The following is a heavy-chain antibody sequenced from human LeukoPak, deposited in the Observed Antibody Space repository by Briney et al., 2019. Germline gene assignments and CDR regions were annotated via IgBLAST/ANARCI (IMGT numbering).Heavy chain of an antibody. CDR3: ARFINYYDSSGYPQYYGMDV. V-gene: IGHV4-59*01. CDR2: IYYSGST. Sequence: PSETLSLTCTVSGGSISSYYWSWIRQPPGKGLERIGYIYYSGSTNYNPSLKSRVTISVDTSKNQFSLKLSSVTAADTAVYYCARFINYYDSSGYPQYYGMDVWGQGTTVTVSS. J-gene: IGHJ6*02. CDR1: GGSISSYY. D-gene: IGHD3-22*01.